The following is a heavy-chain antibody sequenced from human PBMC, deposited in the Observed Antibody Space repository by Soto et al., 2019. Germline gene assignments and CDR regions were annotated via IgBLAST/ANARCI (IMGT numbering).Heavy chain of an antibody. Sequence: ASVKVSCKASGYSFTTYGITWVPQAPVQGLEWMGWFNTYTGNRTYAQGFTGRFVFSMDTSASTAYLHRSSLKAEDMARYYCARYLTIVVVVAATLRQWLALAYSGQGTLVTVSS. D-gene: IGHD2-15*01. CDR3: ARYLTIVVVVAATLRQWLALAY. CDR2: FNTYTGNR. CDR1: GYSFTTYG. J-gene: IGHJ4*02. V-gene: IGHV7-4-1*02.